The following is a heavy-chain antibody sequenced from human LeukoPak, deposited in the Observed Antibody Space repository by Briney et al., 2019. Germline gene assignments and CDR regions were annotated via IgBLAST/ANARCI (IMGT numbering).Heavy chain of an antibody. CDR2: IYSGGST. D-gene: IGHD5-24*01. J-gene: IGHJ4*02. V-gene: IGHV3-53*01. CDR1: GFTVSSNY. Sequence: GGSLRLSCAASGFTVSSNYMSWVRQAPGKGLEWVSVIYSGGSTYYADSVKGRFTISRDNSKNTLYLQMNSLRAEDTAVYYCARARRGDGYNFSAYYFDYWGQGTLVTVSS. CDR3: ARARRGDGYNFSAYYFDY.